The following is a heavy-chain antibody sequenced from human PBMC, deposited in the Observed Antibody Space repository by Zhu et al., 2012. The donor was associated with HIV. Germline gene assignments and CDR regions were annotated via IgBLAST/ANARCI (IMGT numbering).Heavy chain of an antibody. J-gene: IGHJ4*02. D-gene: IGHD3-10*01. Sequence: QVQLVQSGPGLVKSPETLSLFCTVFGSSVDNSGSYWAWIRQSPSKGLEWIGTIYYSGKTYYNPSFDCRVTVSMDTSTNRFSLDLRSVTVADTAIYYCVRQGDFYGSGTYSPFDYWSQGSLVTVSS. V-gene: IGHV4-39*07. CDR1: GSSVDNSGSY. CDR3: VRQGDFYGSGTYSPFDY. CDR2: IYYSGKT.